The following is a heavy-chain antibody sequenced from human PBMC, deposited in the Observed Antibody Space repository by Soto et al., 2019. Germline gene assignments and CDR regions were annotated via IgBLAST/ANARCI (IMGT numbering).Heavy chain of an antibody. CDR2: IYHTVMT. CDR3: ARAPYYDVLTGLRWSYYFDS. J-gene: IGHJ4*02. V-gene: IGHV4-61*01. D-gene: IGHD3-9*01. CDR1: GSPVTSGPLY. Sequence: PSETLSLTCDLSGSPVTSGPLYGHWMRQAPGKGLEWIGYIYHTVMTNYSPTLRSRITISSDTSKNQFSLEMNSVTAADTSVFFCARAPYYDVLTGLRWSYYFDSWGQG.